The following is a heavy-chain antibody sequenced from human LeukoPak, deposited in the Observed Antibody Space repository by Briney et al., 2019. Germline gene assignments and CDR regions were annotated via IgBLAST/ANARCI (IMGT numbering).Heavy chain of an antibody. V-gene: IGHV4-59*08. J-gene: IGHJ4*02. CDR1: GGSISGYY. CDR3: ATHSAAAAVYFDY. D-gene: IGHD6-13*01. CDR2: IYYSGST. Sequence: PSGTLSLTCTVSGGSISGYYWSWIRQPPGKGLEWIGYIYYSGSTNYNPSLKSRVTISVDTSKNQFSLKLSSVTAADTAVYYCATHSAAAAVYFDYWGQGALVTVSS.